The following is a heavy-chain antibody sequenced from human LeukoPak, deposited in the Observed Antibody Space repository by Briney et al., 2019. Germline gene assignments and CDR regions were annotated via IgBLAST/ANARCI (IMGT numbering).Heavy chain of an antibody. CDR3: AKAHPGFDY. CDR1: VFTFSSYA. J-gene: IGHJ4*02. Sequence: GGSLRLSCAASVFTFSSYAMNWVRLAPGKGLEWVSYISGSSSYIYYADSVKGRFTISRDNANNSLYLQMNSLRAEDTAVYYCAKAHPGFDYWGQGTLVTVSS. CDR2: ISGSSSYI. V-gene: IGHV3-21*06.